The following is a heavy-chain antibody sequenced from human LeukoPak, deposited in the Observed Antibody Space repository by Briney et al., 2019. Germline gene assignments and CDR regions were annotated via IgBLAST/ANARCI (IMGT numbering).Heavy chain of an antibody. CDR1: GYTFTSYA. D-gene: IGHD6-19*01. Sequence: ASVKVSCKASGYTFTSYAMHWVRQAPGQRLEWMGWINAGNGNTKYSQKFQGRVTITRDTSASTAYMELSSLRSEDTAVYYCARDFVAGKEINFDCWGQGTLVTVSS. V-gene: IGHV1-3*01. CDR3: ARDFVAGKEINFDC. J-gene: IGHJ4*02. CDR2: INAGNGNT.